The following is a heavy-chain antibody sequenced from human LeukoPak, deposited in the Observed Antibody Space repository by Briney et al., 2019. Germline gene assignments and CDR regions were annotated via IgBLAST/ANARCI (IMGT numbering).Heavy chain of an antibody. D-gene: IGHD3-22*01. CDR3: ARVTMIVVVNWFDP. V-gene: IGHV4-34*01. CDR2: INHSGST. J-gene: IGHJ5*02. CDR1: GGSFSGYY. Sequence: SETLSLTCAVYGGSFSGYYWSWIRQPPGKGLEWIGGINHSGSTNYNPSLKSRVTISVDTSKNQFSLKLSSVTAADTAVYYCARVTMIVVVNWFDPWGQGTLVTVSS.